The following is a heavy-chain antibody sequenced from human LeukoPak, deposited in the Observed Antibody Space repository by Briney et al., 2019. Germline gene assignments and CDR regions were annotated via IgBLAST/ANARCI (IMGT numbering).Heavy chain of an antibody. CDR1: EYTFSSYW. CDR2: IYAGDSDT. D-gene: IGHD3-10*01. J-gene: IGHJ5*02. CDR3: ARSGYYSSGKYLPSWFDP. V-gene: IGHV5-51*01. Sequence: GESLKISCKGFEYTFSSYWIGWVRQMPGKGLEWMGSIYAGDSDTRYSPSFQGQVTISVDKSTDTAYLQWSSLKASDTAMYYCARSGYYSSGKYLPSWFDPWGQGTLVTVSS.